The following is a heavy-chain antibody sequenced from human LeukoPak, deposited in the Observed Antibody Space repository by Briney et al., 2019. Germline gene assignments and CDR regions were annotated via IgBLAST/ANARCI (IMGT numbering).Heavy chain of an antibody. CDR3: TTGGVTNYYGMDV. V-gene: IGHV3-15*01. CDR2: IKSKTDGGTT. J-gene: IGHJ6*02. Sequence: GGSLRLSCAASGFTFSNARMSWVRQAPGKGLEWVGRIKSKTDGGTTDYAAPVKGRFTISRDDSKNTLYPQMNSLKTEDTAVYYCTTGGVTNYYGMDVWGQGTTVTVSS. D-gene: IGHD3-10*01. CDR1: GFTFSNAR.